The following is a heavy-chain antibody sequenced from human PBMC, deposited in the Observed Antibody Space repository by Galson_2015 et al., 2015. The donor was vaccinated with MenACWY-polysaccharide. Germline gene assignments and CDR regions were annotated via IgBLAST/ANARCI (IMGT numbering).Heavy chain of an antibody. CDR3: ARRSLGNWYFDL. J-gene: IGHJ2*01. CDR2: IYSSGST. D-gene: IGHD7-27*01. Sequence: ETLSLTCTVSGGSIASYYWSWIRQPAGKGLEWIGRIYSSGSTTYNPSLKSRGTMSVDTSKNQFSLNLSSVTAADTAVYYCARRSLGNWYFDLWGRGTLVTVSS. CDR1: GGSIASYY. V-gene: IGHV4-4*07.